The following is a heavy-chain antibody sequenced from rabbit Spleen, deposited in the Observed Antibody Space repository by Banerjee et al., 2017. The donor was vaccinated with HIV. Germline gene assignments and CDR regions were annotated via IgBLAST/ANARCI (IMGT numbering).Heavy chain of an antibody. V-gene: IGHV1S45*01. Sequence: QEQLVESGGGLVQPGASLTLTCTASGFSFSSSYDICWVRQAPGKGLEWIACIYTSNLKIHYASWAKGRFTISKASSTTVTLQMTSLTAADTATYFCARDSGSNPYIDVYFNLWGPGTLVTVS. J-gene: IGHJ4*01. D-gene: IGHD4-2*01. CDR1: GFSFSSSYD. CDR2: IYTSNLKI. CDR3: ARDSGSNPYIDVYFNL.